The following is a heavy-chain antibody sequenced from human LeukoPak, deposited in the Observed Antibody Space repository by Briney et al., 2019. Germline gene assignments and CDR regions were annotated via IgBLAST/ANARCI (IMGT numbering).Heavy chain of an antibody. CDR3: ARSSPPTYYHFYYYMDV. CDR1: GFTFSDYY. D-gene: IGHD6-13*01. CDR2: ISSSGSTI. J-gene: IGHJ6*03. Sequence: GSLRLSCAASGFTFSDYYMSWIRQAPGKGLEWVSYISSSGSTIYYADSVKGRFTISRDNAKNSLYLQMNSLRAEDTAVYYCARSSPPTYYHFYYYMDVWGKGSTVTVSS. V-gene: IGHV3-11*01.